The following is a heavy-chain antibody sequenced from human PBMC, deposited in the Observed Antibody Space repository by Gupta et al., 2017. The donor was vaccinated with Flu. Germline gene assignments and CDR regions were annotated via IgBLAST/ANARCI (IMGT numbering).Heavy chain of an antibody. Sequence: GFTFSSYWMLWVRQAPGKGLVWVSHIDTDGSTTGDADFVKGRFTISRDNAKSTLYLKMNSLRAEDTAVYDGARGSNYDGNVWGQGTLVTVSS. J-gene: IGHJ4*02. CDR1: GFTFSSYW. V-gene: IGHV3-74*01. CDR3: ARGSNYDGNV. D-gene: IGHD4-4*01. CDR2: IDTDGSTT.